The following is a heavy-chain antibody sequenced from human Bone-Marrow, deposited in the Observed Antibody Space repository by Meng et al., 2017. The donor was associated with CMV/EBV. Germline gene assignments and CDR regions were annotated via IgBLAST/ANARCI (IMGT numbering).Heavy chain of an antibody. V-gene: IGHV4-59*01. J-gene: IGHJ4*02. CDR2: IYYSGST. CDR1: GGSISSYY. Sequence: GSLRLSCTVSGGSISSYYWSWIRQPPGKGLERIGYIYYSGSTNYNPSLKSRVTISVDTSKNQFSLKLSSVTAADTAVYYCARARYYFDYWGQGTLVTVSS. CDR3: ARARYYFDY.